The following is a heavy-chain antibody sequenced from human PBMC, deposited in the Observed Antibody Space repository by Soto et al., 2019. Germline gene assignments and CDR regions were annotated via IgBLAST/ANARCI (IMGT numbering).Heavy chain of an antibody. CDR3: AVDGSGSRAYFQH. CDR2: INAGNGNT. CDR1: GYTFTSYA. D-gene: IGHD3-22*01. V-gene: IGHV1-3*01. J-gene: IGHJ1*01. Sequence: ASVKVSCKASGYTFTSYAMHWVRQAPGQRLEWMGWINAGNGNTKYSQKFQGRVTITRDTSASTAYMELSSLRAEDSAVYYCAVDGSGSRAYFQHWGQGTLVTVSS.